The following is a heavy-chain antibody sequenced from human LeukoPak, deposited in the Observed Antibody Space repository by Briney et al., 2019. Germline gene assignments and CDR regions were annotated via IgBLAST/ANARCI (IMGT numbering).Heavy chain of an antibody. Sequence: AGGTLRLTCAASGFTFGDYAKHWVRKAPGKGKGWESVSSWYSGSRAYENSVKGRFTISRDNSKYSLYLQMNSLRAEDTALYYCAREDYDYVWGSYRRRGFDYWGQGTLVTVSS. CDR2: SSWYSGSR. CDR1: GFTFGDYA. V-gene: IGHV3-9*01. J-gene: IGHJ4*02. CDR3: AREDYDYVWGSYRRRGFDY. D-gene: IGHD3-16*02.